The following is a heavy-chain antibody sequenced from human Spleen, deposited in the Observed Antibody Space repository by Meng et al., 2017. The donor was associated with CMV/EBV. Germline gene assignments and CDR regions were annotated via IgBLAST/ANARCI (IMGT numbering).Heavy chain of an antibody. V-gene: IGHV3-23*01. D-gene: IGHD2-2*01. J-gene: IGHJ4*02. CDR1: GFTFSSYA. CDR2: ISGGGGST. CDR3: AKGMAEYCTSRSCYPFDY. Sequence: GESLKISCAASGFTFSSYAMSWVRQGTGKGLEWVSVISGGGGSTYYADSVKGRFTISRDNSKNTLYLQMNSLRVGDTAIYYCAKGMAEYCTSRSCYPFDYWGQGTLVTVSS.